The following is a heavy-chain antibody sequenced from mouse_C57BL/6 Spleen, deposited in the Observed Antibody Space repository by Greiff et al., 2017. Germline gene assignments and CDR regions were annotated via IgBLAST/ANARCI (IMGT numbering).Heavy chain of an antibody. V-gene: IGHV5-6*01. Sequence: EVKLMESGGDLVKPGGSLKLSCAASGFTFSSYGMSWVRQTPDKRLEWVATISSGGSYTYYPDSLKGRFNISRDNAKNTLYLQRSSLKSEDTAMYYCARHPTGSFFDYWGQGTTLTVSS. CDR3: ARHPTGSFFDY. CDR2: ISSGGSYT. J-gene: IGHJ2*01. D-gene: IGHD4-1*02. CDR1: GFTFSSYG.